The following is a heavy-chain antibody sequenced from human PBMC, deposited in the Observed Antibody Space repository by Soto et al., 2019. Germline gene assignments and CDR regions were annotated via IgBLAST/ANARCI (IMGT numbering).Heavy chain of an antibody. CDR3: ARTKPWVVGGLGYYYGRAV. V-gene: IGHV1-18*01. J-gene: IGHJ6*02. D-gene: IGHD2-15*01. CDR1: GYTFTSYG. CDR2: ISAYNGNT. Sequence: QVQLVQSGAEVKKPGASVKVSCKASGYTFTSYGISWVRQAPGQGLEWMGWISAYNGNTNYAQKLQGRVTMTTDTSTSTAYMELRGLRSDDTAVYSCARTKPWVVGGLGYYYGRAVWGQGNTVTVSS.